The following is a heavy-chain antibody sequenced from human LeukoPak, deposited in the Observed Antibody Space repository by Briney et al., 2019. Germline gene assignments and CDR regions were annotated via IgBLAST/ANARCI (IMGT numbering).Heavy chain of an antibody. V-gene: IGHV1-2*02. D-gene: IGHD6-6*01. CDR2: IRPNSGAT. J-gene: IGHJ4*01. CDR3: AGSIASSGQMPHDC. CDR1: GYTFAGYY. Sequence: ASVKVSCKASGYTFAGYYIHWLRQAPGQGLECMAWIRPNSGATNYAQKFQGRVTMTTDTPISTAYMELTSLRSDDTAVYYCAGSIASSGQMPHDCWGQGTLVTVSS.